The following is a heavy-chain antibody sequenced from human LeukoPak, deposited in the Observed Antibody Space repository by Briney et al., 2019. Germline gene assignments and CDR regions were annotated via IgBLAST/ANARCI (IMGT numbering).Heavy chain of an antibody. J-gene: IGHJ5*02. Sequence: PSETLSLTYTVSGGSISRDYWSWVRQPPGKRLEWIGYIYYSGRTDYNPSLQSRVTISIDPSKNQFSLKLSSVTAADTAVYYCARTQGHTVAGWRTRFDPWGQGTLVTVSS. CDR1: GGSISRDY. D-gene: IGHD6-19*01. V-gene: IGHV4-59*08. CDR3: ARTQGHTVAGWRTRFDP. CDR2: IYYSGRT.